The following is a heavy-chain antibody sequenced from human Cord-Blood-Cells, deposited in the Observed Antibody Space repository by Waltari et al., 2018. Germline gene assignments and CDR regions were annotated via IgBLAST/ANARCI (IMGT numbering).Heavy chain of an antibody. V-gene: IGHV3-73*02. J-gene: IGHJ4*02. CDR1: GFTFSGSA. CDR2: IRSKANSYAT. CDR3: TRLSAGY. Sequence: EVQLVESGGGLVQPGGSLKLSCAASGFTFSGSAMHWVRQASGKGLKWVGRIRSKANSYATAYAASVKGRFTISRDDSKNTAYLQMNSLKTEDTAVYYCTRLSAGYWGQGTLVTVSS.